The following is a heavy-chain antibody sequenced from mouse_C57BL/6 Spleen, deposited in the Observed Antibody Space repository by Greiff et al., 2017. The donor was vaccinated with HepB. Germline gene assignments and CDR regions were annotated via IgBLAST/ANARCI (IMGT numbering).Heavy chain of an antibody. CDR1: GYTFTDYY. CDR3: ARFYYYGSSSGYFDY. D-gene: IGHD1-1*01. V-gene: IGHV1-26*01. CDR2: INPNNGGT. Sequence: EVQLQQSGPELVKPGASVKISCKASGYTFTDYYMNWVKQSHGKSLEWIGDINPNNGGTSYNQKFKGKATLTVDKSSSTAYMELRSLTSEDSAVYYCARFYYYGSSSGYFDYWGQGTTLTVSS. J-gene: IGHJ2*01.